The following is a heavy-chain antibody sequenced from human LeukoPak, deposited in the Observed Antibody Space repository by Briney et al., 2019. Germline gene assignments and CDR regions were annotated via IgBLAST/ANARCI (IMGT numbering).Heavy chain of an antibody. J-gene: IGHJ4*02. CDR3: ARAWVVGVPGCDY. CDR2: ISAYNGNT. CDR1: GYTFTSYD. Sequence: ASVKVSCKASGYTFTSYDFNWVRQASGQGFEWMGWISAYNGNTNYAQKLQGRVTMTTDTSTSTAYMELRSLRSDDTAVYYCARAWVVGVPGCDYWGQGTLVTVSS. V-gene: IGHV1-18*01. D-gene: IGHD1-26*01.